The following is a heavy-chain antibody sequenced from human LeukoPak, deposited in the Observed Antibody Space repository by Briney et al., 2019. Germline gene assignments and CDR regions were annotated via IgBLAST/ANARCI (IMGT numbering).Heavy chain of an antibody. J-gene: IGHJ4*02. CDR2: INYDGRAT. CDR1: GFTFSNYW. Sequence: GGSLRLSCAASGFTFSNYWMHCGRQVPGKGLVWGSRINYDGRATFYVESVKGRVTISTDNAKKTLFLQINSLRAEDPAVYYCAREILAPGTPHDYWGQGTLVTVSS. CDR3: AREILAPGTPHDY. V-gene: IGHV3-74*01.